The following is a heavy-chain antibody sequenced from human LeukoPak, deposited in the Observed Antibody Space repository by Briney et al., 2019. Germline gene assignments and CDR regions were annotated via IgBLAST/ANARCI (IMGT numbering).Heavy chain of an antibody. V-gene: IGHV4-39*01. CDR2: IYYSGST. D-gene: IGHD6-13*01. J-gene: IGHJ4*02. CDR3: ARQRIAAAAYDGDYFDY. CDR1: GGSTSSHSFY. Sequence: SETLSLTCTVSGGSTSSHSFYWGWIRQPPGKGLEWIGSIYYSGSTYYNPSLKSRVTISVDTSKNQFSLKLSSVTAADTAVYYCARQRIAAAAYDGDYFDYWGQGTLVTVSS.